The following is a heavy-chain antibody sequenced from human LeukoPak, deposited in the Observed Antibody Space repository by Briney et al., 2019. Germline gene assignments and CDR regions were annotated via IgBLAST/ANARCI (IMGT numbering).Heavy chain of an antibody. J-gene: IGHJ6*03. V-gene: IGHV4-34*01. Sequence: SETLSLTCAVYGGPFSGYYWSWIRQPPGKGLEWIGEINHSGSTNYNPSLKSRVTISVDTSKNQFSLKLSSVTAADTAVYYCARTSRYYYYMDVWGKGTTVTVSS. CDR2: INHSGST. CDR1: GGPFSGYY. CDR3: ARTSRYYYYMDV. D-gene: IGHD2-2*01.